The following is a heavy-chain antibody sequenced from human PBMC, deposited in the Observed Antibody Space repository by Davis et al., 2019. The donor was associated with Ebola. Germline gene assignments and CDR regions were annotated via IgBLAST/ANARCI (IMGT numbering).Heavy chain of an antibody. CDR1: GFTFSSYW. J-gene: IGHJ6*02. D-gene: IGHD3-10*01. Sequence: GESLKISCAASGFTFSSYWMHWVRQAPGKGLVWVSRINSDGSSTSYADSVKGRFTISRDNAKNTLYLQMNSLRAEDTAVYYCARDRYRFGELFYGMDVWGQGTTVTVSS. V-gene: IGHV3-74*01. CDR3: ARDRYRFGELFYGMDV. CDR2: INSDGSST.